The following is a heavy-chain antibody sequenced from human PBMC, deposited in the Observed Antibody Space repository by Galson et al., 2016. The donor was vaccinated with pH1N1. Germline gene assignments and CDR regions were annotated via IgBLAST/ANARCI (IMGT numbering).Heavy chain of an antibody. V-gene: IGHV1-69*01. D-gene: IGHD3-10*01. Sequence: MGGIIPIFGTSNYAQKFQGRVTITADESTSTAYLELSSLSSEDTAVYYCARAPDRGEGALSYYYGLDVWGQGTTVIVSS. CDR3: ARAPDRGEGALSYYYGLDV. CDR2: IIPIFGTS. J-gene: IGHJ6*02.